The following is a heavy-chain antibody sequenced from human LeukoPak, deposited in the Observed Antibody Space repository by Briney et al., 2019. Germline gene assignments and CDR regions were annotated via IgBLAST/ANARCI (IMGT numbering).Heavy chain of an antibody. D-gene: IGHD3-10*01. V-gene: IGHV4-59*08. CDR1: GGSINSYY. CDR3: ARFYRARVRGVSYGSFDY. Sequence: SETLSLTCNASGGSINSYYWSWIRQPPGKGLESIAYIYYSGSNNYNPSLKSRVTISVDTSKNQFSLKLSSVTAADTAVYYCARFYRARVRGVSYGSFDYWGQGTLVTISS. J-gene: IGHJ4*02. CDR2: IYYSGSN.